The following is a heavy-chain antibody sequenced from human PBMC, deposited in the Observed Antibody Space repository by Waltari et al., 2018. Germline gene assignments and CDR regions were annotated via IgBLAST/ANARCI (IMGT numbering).Heavy chain of an antibody. J-gene: IGHJ3*02. CDR1: GGIFSSYT. D-gene: IGHD5-18*01. Sequence: QVQLVQSGAEVKKPGSSVKVSCTASGGIFSSYTLSWVRQAPGQGLEWMGRISPILGTANDAQKFQGRVTITADKSTSTADMELSSLRSEDTAVYYCARGDSYGSADGFDIWGQGTMVTVSS. CDR2: ISPILGTA. CDR3: ARGDSYGSADGFDI. V-gene: IGHV1-69*08.